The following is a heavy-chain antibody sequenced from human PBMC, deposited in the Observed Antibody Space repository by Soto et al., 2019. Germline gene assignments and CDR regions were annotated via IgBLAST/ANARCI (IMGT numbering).Heavy chain of an antibody. CDR1: GYTFTSYY. J-gene: IGHJ5*02. CDR2: INPSGGST. V-gene: IGHV1-46*03. CDR3: ARERYCTNGVCYHNWFDP. D-gene: IGHD2-8*01. Sequence: ASVKVSCKASGYTFTSYYMHWVRQAPGQGLEWMGIINPSGGSTSYAQKFQGRVTMTRDTSTSTVYMDLSSLRSEDAAVYYCARERYCTNGVCYHNWFDPWGQGTLVTVSS.